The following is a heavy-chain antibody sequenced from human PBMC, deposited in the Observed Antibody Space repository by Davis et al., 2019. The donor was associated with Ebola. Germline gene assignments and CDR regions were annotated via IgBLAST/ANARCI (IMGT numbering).Heavy chain of an antibody. V-gene: IGHV4-39*01. CDR1: GGSISSSSYY. J-gene: IGHJ4*02. D-gene: IGHD3-3*01. CDR3: ARPLYYDFWSGPYDY. CDR2: IYYSGST. Sequence: PSETLSLTCTVSGGSISSSSYYWGWIRQPPGKGLEWIGSIYYSGSTYYNPSLKSRVTISVDTSKNQFSLKLSSVTAADTAVYYCARPLYYDFWSGPYDYWGQGTLVTVSS.